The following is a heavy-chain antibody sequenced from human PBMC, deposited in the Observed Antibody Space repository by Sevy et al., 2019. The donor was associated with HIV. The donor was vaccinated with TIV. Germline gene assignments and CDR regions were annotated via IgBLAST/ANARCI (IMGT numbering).Heavy chain of an antibody. Sequence: SETLSLTCGVSGGSFNDYYWAWVRQSPEKGLEWIGEINHGGTTNYNPSLQSRLAISVDMSKRQFSLKINSVTAADTALYYCGKERRDYYYFMDLWGKGTTVTVSS. CDR2: INHGGTT. V-gene: IGHV4-34*01. CDR3: GKERRDYYYFMDL. J-gene: IGHJ6*04. D-gene: IGHD1-1*01. CDR1: GGSFNDYY.